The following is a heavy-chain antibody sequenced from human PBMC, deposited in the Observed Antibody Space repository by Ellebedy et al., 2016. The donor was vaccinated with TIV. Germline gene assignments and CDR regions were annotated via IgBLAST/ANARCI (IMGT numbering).Heavy chain of an antibody. CDR1: GYTFTRYG. J-gene: IGHJ3*01. V-gene: IGHV1-18*01. D-gene: IGHD2-21*02. CDR3: ARGRYGVTANNDAFDL. CDR2: INPINGVT. Sequence: AASVKVSCKASGYTFTRYGFSWVRQAPGQGLEWMGWINPINGVTKYAQKFQDGVIMTSDASVNTAYMEVTSLRSYDTALYFCARGRYGVTANNDAFDLWGNGTLVTVSS.